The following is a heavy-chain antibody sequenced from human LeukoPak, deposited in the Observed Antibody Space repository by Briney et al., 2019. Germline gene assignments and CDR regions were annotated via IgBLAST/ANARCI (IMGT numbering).Heavy chain of an antibody. CDR1: GYTFTGYY. CDR2: INPNSGGT. D-gene: IGHD3-22*01. Sequence: ASVKVSCKASGYTFTGYYMHWVRQAPGQGLEWMGRINPNSGGTNYAQKFQGRVTMTRDTSISTAYMELSRLRSEDTAVYYCARAANTYYYDSSGYYVDYWGQGTLVTVSS. V-gene: IGHV1-2*06. CDR3: ARAANTYYYDSSGYYVDY. J-gene: IGHJ4*02.